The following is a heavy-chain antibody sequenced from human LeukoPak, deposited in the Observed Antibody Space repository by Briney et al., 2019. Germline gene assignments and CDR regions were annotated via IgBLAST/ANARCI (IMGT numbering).Heavy chain of an antibody. Sequence: ASVKVSCKASGYTFTSYGISWVRRAPGQGLEWMGWISAYNGNTNYAQKLQGRVTMTTDASTSTAYMELRSLRSDGTAVYYCARDRYCSSTSCYKRGYGMDVWGQGTTVTVSS. V-gene: IGHV1-18*01. J-gene: IGHJ6*02. D-gene: IGHD2-2*02. CDR1: GYTFTSYG. CDR2: ISAYNGNT. CDR3: ARDRYCSSTSCYKRGYGMDV.